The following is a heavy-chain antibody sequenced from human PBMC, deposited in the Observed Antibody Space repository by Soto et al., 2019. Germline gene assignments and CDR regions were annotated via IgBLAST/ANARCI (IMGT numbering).Heavy chain of an antibody. J-gene: IGHJ4*02. CDR3: AKLLLWFGEYPKALDY. V-gene: IGHV3-30*18. Sequence: GGALRLSCAASGFTFSSYGMYWVRQAPGKGLEWVAVISYDGSNKYYADSVKGRFTISRDNSKNTLYLQMNSLRAEDTAVYYCAKLLLWFGEYPKALDYWGQGTLVTVSS. CDR1: GFTFSSYG. D-gene: IGHD3-10*01. CDR2: ISYDGSNK.